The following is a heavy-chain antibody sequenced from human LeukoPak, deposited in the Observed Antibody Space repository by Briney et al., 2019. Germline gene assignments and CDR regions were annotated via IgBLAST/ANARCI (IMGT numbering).Heavy chain of an antibody. Sequence: ASVKVSCTASGYTFTSYAMHWLRQAPGQRLEWMGWINAGNGNTKYSQKFQGRVTITRDTSASTAYMELSSLRSEDTAVYYCATGGSYYFRAFDIWGQGTMVTVSP. CDR1: GYTFTSYA. D-gene: IGHD1-26*01. J-gene: IGHJ3*02. CDR3: ATGGSYYFRAFDI. V-gene: IGHV1-3*01. CDR2: INAGNGNT.